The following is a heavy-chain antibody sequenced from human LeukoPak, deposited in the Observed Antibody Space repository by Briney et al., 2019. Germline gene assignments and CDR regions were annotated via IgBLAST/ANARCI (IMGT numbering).Heavy chain of an antibody. D-gene: IGHD3-10*01. CDR2: IKEDGSEK. CDR1: GFTFSSYW. V-gene: IGHV3-7*04. Sequence: GGSLRLSCAASGFTFSSYWMSWVRQAPGKGLEWVANIKEDGSEKNYGDSVKGRFTISRDNAKKSLYLQMNSLRAEDTAVYYCARDWPGAGSGAGDYWGQGMLVTVSS. CDR3: ARDWPGAGSGAGDY. J-gene: IGHJ4*02.